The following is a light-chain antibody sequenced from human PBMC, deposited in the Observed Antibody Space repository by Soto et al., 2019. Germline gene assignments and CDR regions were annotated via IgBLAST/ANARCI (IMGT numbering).Light chain of an antibody. Sequence: EIVLTQSPGTLSFPTGERATLFFRASQSFTTSQLAWYQQRPGQAPRVLIFGASRRATGIPDRFSGSGSGTDFTLTISSLQPDDFATYYCQQYMSYSFGQGTKVDI. V-gene: IGKV3-20*01. CDR2: GAS. CDR3: QQYMSYS. CDR1: QSFTTSQ. J-gene: IGKJ1*01.